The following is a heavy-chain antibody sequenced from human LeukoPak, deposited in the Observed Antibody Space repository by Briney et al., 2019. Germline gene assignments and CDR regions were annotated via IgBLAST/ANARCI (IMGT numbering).Heavy chain of an antibody. V-gene: IGHV4-30-2*01. CDR3: ARHGVAAAATGYYYYGMDV. J-gene: IGHJ6*02. CDR1: GGSISSGGYY. Sequence: SQTLSLTCTVSGGSISSGGYYWSWIRQPPGKGLEWIGYIYHSGSTYYNPSLKSRVTISVDRSKNQFSLKLSSVTAADTAVYYCARHGVAAAATGYYYYGMDVWGQGTTVTVSS. D-gene: IGHD6-13*01. CDR2: IYHSGST.